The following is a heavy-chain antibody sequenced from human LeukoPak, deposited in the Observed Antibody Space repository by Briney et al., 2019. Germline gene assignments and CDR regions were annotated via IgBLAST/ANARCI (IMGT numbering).Heavy chain of an antibody. Sequence: GGSLRLSCVGSGFTGINDYFSWVRQAPGKGLEWVSAIGTAGDTYYPGSVKGRFTISRENAKNSLYLQMNSLRAGDTAVYYCARGLASGSYFDYWGQGTLVTVSS. J-gene: IGHJ4*02. D-gene: IGHD1-26*01. CDR3: ARGLASGSYFDY. CDR1: GFTGINDY. CDR2: IGTAGDT. V-gene: IGHV3-13*01.